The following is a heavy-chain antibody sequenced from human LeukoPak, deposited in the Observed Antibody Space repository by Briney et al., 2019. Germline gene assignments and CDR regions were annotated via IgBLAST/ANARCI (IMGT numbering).Heavy chain of an antibody. CDR2: INPNSGGT. CDR1: GYTFIGYY. D-gene: IGHD3-3*02. CDR3: ARDQSKLVFLTGRGHYYMDI. Sequence: GASVKVSCKASGYTFIGYYIYWVRRAPGQGLEWMGWINPNSGGTKYAQKFQGRVTMTRDTSISTAYMELSRLRSDDTAVYYCARDQSKLVFLTGRGHYYMDIWGKGTTVTVSS. V-gene: IGHV1-2*02. J-gene: IGHJ6*03.